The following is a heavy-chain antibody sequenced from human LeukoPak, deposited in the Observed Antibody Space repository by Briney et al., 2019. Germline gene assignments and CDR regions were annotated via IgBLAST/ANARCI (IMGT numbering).Heavy chain of an antibody. Sequence: GGSLRLSCAATGFTVSSNYMSWVCQAPGKGLEWVSVLYSDASTYYADSVKGRFIISSLSSENTLYLQMNSLRVEDTAVYYCARMNSGTYFDYWGQGTLVSVSS. V-gene: IGHV3-53*04. J-gene: IGHJ4*02. CDR2: LYSDAST. D-gene: IGHD1-26*01. CDR3: ARMNSGTYFDY. CDR1: GFTVSSNY.